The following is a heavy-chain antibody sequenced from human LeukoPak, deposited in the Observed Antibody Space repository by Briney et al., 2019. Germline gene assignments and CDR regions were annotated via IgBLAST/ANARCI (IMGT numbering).Heavy chain of an antibody. CDR2: INHSGSI. CDR3: AKGVWAPRFDS. J-gene: IGHJ5*01. D-gene: IGHD7-27*01. V-gene: IGHV4-34*01. Sequence: SETLSLTCAVYGASFSYDYWSWLRQAPGKGLEWIGEINHSGSITYNPSLKSRVTISAEKSKSQFSLRLTSVTAADTAVYYRAKGVWAPRFDSWGQGTLVTVSS. CDR1: GASFSYDY.